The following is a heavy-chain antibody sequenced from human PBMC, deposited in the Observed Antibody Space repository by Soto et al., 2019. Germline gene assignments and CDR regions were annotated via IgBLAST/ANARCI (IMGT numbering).Heavy chain of an antibody. J-gene: IGHJ2*01. CDR2: IYYSGST. Sequence: QVQLQESGPGLVKPSETLSLTCTVSGGSISSYYWSCIRQPPGKGLQWIGYIYYSGSTNYNPSLKSRVTISVDTSKNQFSLKLSSVTAAETAVYYCARAPGYYDSSGYADHWYFDLWGRGTLVTVSS. V-gene: IGHV4-59*01. D-gene: IGHD3-22*01. CDR1: GGSISSYY. CDR3: ARAPGYYDSSGYADHWYFDL.